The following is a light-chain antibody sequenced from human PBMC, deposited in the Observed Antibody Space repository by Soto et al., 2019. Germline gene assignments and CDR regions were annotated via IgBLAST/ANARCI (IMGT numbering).Light chain of an antibody. CDR2: SNN. CDR3: AAWDDSLNGYV. CDR1: SSNIGSKD. Sequence: QSVLTQPPSASGTPGQRVTISCSGSSSNIGSKDVNWYQQLPETAPKVLMYSNNQRPSGVPDRVSGSKSGTSASLAISGLQSEDEADYYCAAWDDSLNGYVFGTGTKLTVL. V-gene: IGLV1-44*01. J-gene: IGLJ1*01.